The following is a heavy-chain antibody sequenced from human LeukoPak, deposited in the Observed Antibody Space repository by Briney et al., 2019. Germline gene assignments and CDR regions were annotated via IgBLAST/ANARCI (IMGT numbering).Heavy chain of an antibody. CDR3: ARLGSTSLYYYYGMDV. D-gene: IGHD2-2*01. CDR2: IYYSGST. Sequence: SETLSLTCTVSGGSISSGGYYWSWIRQHPGKGLEWIGYIYYSGSTYYNPSLKSRVTISVDTSKNQFSLKLSSVTAADTAVYYCARLGSTSLYYYYGMDVWGQGTTVTVSS. CDR1: GGSISSGGYY. V-gene: IGHV4-31*03. J-gene: IGHJ6*02.